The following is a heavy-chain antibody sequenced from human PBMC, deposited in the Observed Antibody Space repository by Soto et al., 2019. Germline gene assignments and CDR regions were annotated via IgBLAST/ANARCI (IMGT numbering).Heavy chain of an antibody. J-gene: IGHJ4*02. Sequence: GGSLRLSCAASGFTFSSYWMSWVRQAPGKGLEWVANIKQDGSEKYYVDSVKGRFTISRDNAKNSLYLQMNSLRAEDTAVYYCARDGSLAADGGGYWGQGDLVTVSS. V-gene: IGHV3-7*01. D-gene: IGHD6-13*01. CDR2: IKQDGSEK. CDR1: GFTFSSYW. CDR3: ARDGSLAADGGGY.